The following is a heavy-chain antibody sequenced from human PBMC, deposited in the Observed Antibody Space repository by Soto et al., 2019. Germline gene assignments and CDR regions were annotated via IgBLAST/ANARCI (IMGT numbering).Heavy chain of an antibody. V-gene: IGHV4-61*01. CDR1: GGSKSGSYS. CDR2: VYHTGRT. Sequence: PSETLSLTCTVSGGSKSGSYSWSWIRQPPGKGLEWIGYVYHTGRTSYNPSPKSRVSISMDTSKNQFSLNLDSVTAADTAVYFCARDFAYFDSWGQGTLVTVSS. J-gene: IGHJ4*02. CDR3: ARDFAYFDS. D-gene: IGHD3-3*01.